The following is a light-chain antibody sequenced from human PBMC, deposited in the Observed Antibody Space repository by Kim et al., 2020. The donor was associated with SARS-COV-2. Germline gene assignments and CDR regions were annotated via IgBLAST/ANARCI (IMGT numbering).Light chain of an antibody. J-gene: IGLJ2*01. CDR2: SNN. CDR1: TSNIGRNT. CDR3: AAWDDSLKGVV. Sequence: ELTQPPSASGTPGQRVTISCSGSTSNIGRNTVNWYQQPPGTAPKLLIYSNNERPSGVPDRFSGSKSGTSASLAISGLQSEDEADYYCAAWDDSLKGVVFGGGTQLTV. V-gene: IGLV1-44*01.